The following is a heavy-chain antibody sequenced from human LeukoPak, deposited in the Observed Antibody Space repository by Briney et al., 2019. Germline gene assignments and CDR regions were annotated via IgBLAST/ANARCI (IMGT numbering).Heavy chain of an antibody. CDR3: ARGSVTTFYYYGMDL. D-gene: IGHD4-11*01. CDR1: GFTFSSYA. V-gene: IGHV3-30*04. Sequence: GRSLRLSCAASGFTFSSYAMHWVRRAPGKGLEWVAVISYDGSNKYYADSVKGRFTISRDNSKNTLYLQMNSLRAEDTAVYYCARGSVTTFYYYGMDLWGKGTTVTVSS. J-gene: IGHJ6*04. CDR2: ISYDGSNK.